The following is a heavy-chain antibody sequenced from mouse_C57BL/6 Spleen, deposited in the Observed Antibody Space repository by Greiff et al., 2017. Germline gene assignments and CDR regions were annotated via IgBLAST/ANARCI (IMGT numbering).Heavy chain of an antibody. V-gene: IGHV1-80*01. J-gene: IGHJ3*01. CDR1: GYAFSSYW. CDR3: ARAYSNYEAWFAY. CDR2: IYPGDGDT. Sequence: QVQLKQSGAELVKPGASVKISCKASGYAFSSYWMNWVKQRPGKGLEWIGQIYPGDGDTNYNGKFKGKATLTADKSSSTAYMQLSSLTSEDSAVYFCARAYSNYEAWFAYWGQGTLVTVSA. D-gene: IGHD2-5*01.